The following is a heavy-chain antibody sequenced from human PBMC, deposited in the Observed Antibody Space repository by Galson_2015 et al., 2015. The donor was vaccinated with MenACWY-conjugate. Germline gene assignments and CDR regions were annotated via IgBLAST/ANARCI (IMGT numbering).Heavy chain of an antibody. D-gene: IGHD3-22*01. J-gene: IGHJ5*02. CDR3: ARGYYDSSGHGGFDP. CDR2: IIPIFGTA. Sequence: QSGAEVKKPGESLKISCKGSGYSFTSYWISWVRQAPGQGLEWMGGIIPIFGTANYAQKFQGRVTITADKSTSTAYMELSSLRSEDTAVYYCARGYYDSSGHGGFDPWGQGTLVTVSS. V-gene: IGHV1-69*06. CDR1: GYSFTSYW.